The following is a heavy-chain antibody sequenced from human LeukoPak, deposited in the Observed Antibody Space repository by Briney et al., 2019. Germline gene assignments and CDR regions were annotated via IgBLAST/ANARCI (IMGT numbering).Heavy chain of an antibody. CDR1: GFTFNDYG. D-gene: IGHD2-21*02. CDR2: INWNGGRT. V-gene: IGHV3-20*04. Sequence: GRSLRLSCAASGFTFNDYGMSWVRQAPGKGLEWVSGINWNGGRTGYADSMKGRFIISRDNAKNSLYLQVNSLRAEDTAVYYCAKGGGDWPFDYWGQGTLVTVSS. CDR3: AKGGGDWPFDY. J-gene: IGHJ4*02.